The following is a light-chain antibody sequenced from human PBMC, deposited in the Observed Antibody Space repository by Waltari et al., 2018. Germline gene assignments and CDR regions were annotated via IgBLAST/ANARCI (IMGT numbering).Light chain of an antibody. CDR2: AAS. J-gene: IGKJ3*01. CDR1: QSISKY. CDR3: QQSYNTPQT. V-gene: IGKV1-39*01. Sequence: DIQMTQSPSSLSASVGNRVTITCRASQSISKYLNWYQQKPGKAPKLLIYAASTLQSGVPSRCSARGSGTDFTLTVSSLQPEDFATYYCQQSYNTPQTFGPGTKVDLK.